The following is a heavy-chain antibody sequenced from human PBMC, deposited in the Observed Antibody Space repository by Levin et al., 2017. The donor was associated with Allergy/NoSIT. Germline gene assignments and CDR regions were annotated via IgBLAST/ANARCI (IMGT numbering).Heavy chain of an antibody. J-gene: IGHJ2*01. Sequence: GGSLRLSCAASGFTFSTYYMHWVRQAPGKGPMWVSRVNTDETNKAYADSVKGRFTISRDNAKNTLYLQMDSLRVADTAVYYCARVLPLTGHWYFDLWGRGTLVTVSS. CDR1: GFTFSTYY. CDR3: ARVLPLTGHWYFDL. V-gene: IGHV3-74*01. D-gene: IGHD3-9*01. CDR2: VNTDETNK.